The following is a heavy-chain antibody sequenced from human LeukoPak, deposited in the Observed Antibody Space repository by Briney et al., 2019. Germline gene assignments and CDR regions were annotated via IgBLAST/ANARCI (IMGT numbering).Heavy chain of an antibody. J-gene: IGHJ4*02. CDR1: GGSISSSSYY. CDR2: IYYSGST. V-gene: IGHV4-39*07. D-gene: IGHD3-10*01. Sequence: PSETLSLTCAVSGGSISSSSYYWGWIRQPPGKGLEWIGSIYYSGSTYYNPSLKSRVTISVDTSKNQFSLKLSSVTAADTAVYYCARVMYGSAVVLDYWGQGTLVTVSS. CDR3: ARVMYGSAVVLDY.